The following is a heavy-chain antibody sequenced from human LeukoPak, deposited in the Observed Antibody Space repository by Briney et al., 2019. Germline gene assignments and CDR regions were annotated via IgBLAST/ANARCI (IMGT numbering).Heavy chain of an antibody. D-gene: IGHD1-26*01. J-gene: IGHJ5*02. CDR3: ARGWELLGRYNWFDP. Sequence: ASVKVSCKASGYTFTSYGISWVRQAPGQGLEWMGWISAYNGNTNYAQKLQGRVTMTTDTSTSTAYMELRSLRSDDTAVYYCARGWELLGRYNWFDPWGQGTLVTVSS. CDR2: ISAYNGNT. V-gene: IGHV1-18*01. CDR1: GYTFTSYG.